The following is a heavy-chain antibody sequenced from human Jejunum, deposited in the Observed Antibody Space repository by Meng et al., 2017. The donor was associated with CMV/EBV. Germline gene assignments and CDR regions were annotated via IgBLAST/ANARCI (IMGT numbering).Heavy chain of an antibody. J-gene: IGHJ4*02. CDR1: AFPSSGHV. Sequence: ASAFPSSGHVLPWVRQAPGKGLGWVAVTSYDGNSQYYTDSVKGRFTISRDNSDNMLYLQMNSLRADDTAVYYCARDGGGFNSSPFDYWGQGTLVTVSS. V-gene: IGHV3-30*04. D-gene: IGHD3-16*01. CDR2: TSYDGNSQ. CDR3: ARDGGGFNSSPFDY.